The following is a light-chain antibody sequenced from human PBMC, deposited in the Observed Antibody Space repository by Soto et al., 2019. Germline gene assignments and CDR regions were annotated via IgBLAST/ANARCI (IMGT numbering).Light chain of an antibody. Sequence: EIVLTQSPGTLSLSPGERGTLSCRASQSVGSSYLAWYQQKPGQAPRLLIYDTSSRATGIPYRFSGSGSVTDFTLTISRLEPEDFAVYYCQQYASSPLTFGQGTKVEI. CDR1: QSVGSSY. CDR3: QQYASSPLT. CDR2: DTS. V-gene: IGKV3-20*01. J-gene: IGKJ1*01.